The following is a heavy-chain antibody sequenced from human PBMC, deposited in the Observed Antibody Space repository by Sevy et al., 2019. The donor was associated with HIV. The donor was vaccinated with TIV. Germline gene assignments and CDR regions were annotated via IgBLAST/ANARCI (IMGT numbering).Heavy chain of an antibody. D-gene: IGHD3-10*01. V-gene: IGHV4-39*01. CDR2: IYYSGST. CDR3: ARSSGIRGAFDI. J-gene: IGHJ3*02. CDR1: GGSISSSSYY. Sequence: SETLSLTCTVSGGSISSSSYYWGWIRQPPGKGLEWIGSIYYSGSTYYNPSLKSRVTISVDTSKNQFSLKRSSVTAADTAVYYCARSSGIRGAFDIWGQGTMVTVSS.